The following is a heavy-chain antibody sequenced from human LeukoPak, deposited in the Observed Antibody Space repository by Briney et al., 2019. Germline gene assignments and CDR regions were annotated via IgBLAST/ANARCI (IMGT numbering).Heavy chain of an antibody. J-gene: IGHJ4*02. D-gene: IGHD1-26*01. CDR3: ARGRGGSYYDRDY. V-gene: IGHV4-39*02. CDR1: GGSISSDSYY. Sequence: SETLSLTCIVSGGSISSDSYYWARIRQPPGKGLQWIGSLYYRGSAYYGPSLKGRVTISGDTSQNQFSLKLSSVTATDTAVYYCARGRGGSYYDRDYWGQGTLVTVSS. CDR2: LYYRGSA.